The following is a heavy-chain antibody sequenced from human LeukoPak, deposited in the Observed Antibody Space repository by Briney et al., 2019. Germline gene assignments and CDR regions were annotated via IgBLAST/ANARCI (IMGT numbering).Heavy chain of an antibody. J-gene: IGHJ4*02. CDR3: ARRAGAYSHPYDY. CDR1: GFTFSSYA. Sequence: AGSLRLSCAASGFTFSSYAMSWVRQAPGKGLEWVSAISGSGGSTHYSDSVKGRFTISRDNSKNTLYLQMNSLRAEDTAVYYCARRAGAYSHPYDYWGQGTLVTVSS. D-gene: IGHD4/OR15-4a*01. CDR2: ISGSGGST. V-gene: IGHV3-23*01.